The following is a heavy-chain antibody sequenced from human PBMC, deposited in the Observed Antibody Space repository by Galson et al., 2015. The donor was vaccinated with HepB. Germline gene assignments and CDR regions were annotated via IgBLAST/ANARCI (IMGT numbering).Heavy chain of an antibody. J-gene: IGHJ2*01. D-gene: IGHD3-10*01. V-gene: IGHV4-39*07. Sequence: SETLSLTCTVSGGSISSSSYYWGWIRQPPGKGLEWIGTIYYSGSTYYNPSLKSRVTISVDTSKNQFSLKLSSVTAADTAAYYCATCITMVDCYFDLWGRGTLVTVSS. CDR3: ATCITMVDCYFDL. CDR1: GGSISSSSYY. CDR2: IYYSGST.